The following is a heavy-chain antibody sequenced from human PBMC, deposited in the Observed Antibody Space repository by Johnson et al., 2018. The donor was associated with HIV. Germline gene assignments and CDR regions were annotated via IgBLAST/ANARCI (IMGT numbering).Heavy chain of an antibody. V-gene: IGHV3-33*01. CDR1: GFSFSTYG. CDR2: LYSGGTTE. CDR3: ARELIVGATNAFDI. J-gene: IGHJ3*02. Sequence: QVQLVESGGGAVQPGGSLRLSCVASGFSFSTYGMHWLRQAPGKGLEWVAVLYSGGTTERYVESVKGRFTIYRDNAKNSLYLQMNSLRAEDTALYYCARELIVGATNAFDIWGQGTMVTVSS. D-gene: IGHD1-26*01.